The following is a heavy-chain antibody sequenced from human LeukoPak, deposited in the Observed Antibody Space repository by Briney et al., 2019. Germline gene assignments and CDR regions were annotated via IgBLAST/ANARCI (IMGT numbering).Heavy chain of an antibody. CDR1: GGSISSSTYY. J-gene: IGHJ4*02. V-gene: IGHV4-39*07. CDR2: INHSGST. Sequence: PSETLSLTCTVSGGSISSSTYYWGWIRQPPGKGLEWIGEINHSGSTNYNPSLKSRVTISVDTSKNQFSLKLSSVTAADTAVYYCARVRYDYAWGSYRPPFDYWGQGTLVTVSS. CDR3: ARVRYDYAWGSYRPPFDY. D-gene: IGHD3-16*02.